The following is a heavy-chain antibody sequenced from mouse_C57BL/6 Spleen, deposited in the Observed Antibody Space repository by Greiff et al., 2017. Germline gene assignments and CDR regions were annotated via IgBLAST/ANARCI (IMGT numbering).Heavy chain of an antibody. CDR2: ISYDGSN. J-gene: IGHJ2*01. V-gene: IGHV3-6*01. CDR3: ARSPPYYGSSYYFDY. CDR1: GYSITSGYY. D-gene: IGHD1-1*01. Sequence: EVKLQESGPGLVKPSQSLSLTCSVTGYSITSGYYWNWIRQFPGNKLEWMGYISYDGSNNYNPSLKNRISITRDTSKNQFFLKLNSVTTEDTATYYCARSPPYYGSSYYFDYWGQGTTLTVSS.